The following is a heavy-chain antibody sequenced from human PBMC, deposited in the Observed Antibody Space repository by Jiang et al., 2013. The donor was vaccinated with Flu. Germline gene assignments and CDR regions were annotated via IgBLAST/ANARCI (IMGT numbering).Heavy chain of an antibody. J-gene: IGHJ2*01. V-gene: IGHV3-72*01. CDR1: GFSFSDHY. Sequence: VQLVESGGDLVQPGGSLRLSCAASGFSFSDHYMDWVRQAPGKGLEWVGRIRNKGSGYTTYYAASVQGRFTISRDDSKKSLFLQMKSLKSEDTAVYYCARSVYCSGGSCYLEWFFDLWGRGTLVTVS. CDR2: IRNKGSGYTT. CDR3: ARSVYCSGGSCYLEWFFDL. D-gene: IGHD2-15*01.